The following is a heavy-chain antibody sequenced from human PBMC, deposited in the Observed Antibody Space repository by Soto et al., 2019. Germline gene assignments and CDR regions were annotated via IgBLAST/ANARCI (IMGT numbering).Heavy chain of an antibody. V-gene: IGHV4-34*01. CDR2: INHSGST. Sequence: GSLRLSCAASGFTFSSYWMHWVRQPPGKGLEWIGEINHSGSTNYNPSLKGRVTISVDTSKNQFSLKLSSVTAADSAVYFCARLEGLATISYYFDFWGQGALVTVSS. J-gene: IGHJ4*02. D-gene: IGHD3-9*01. CDR1: GFTFSSYW. CDR3: ARLEGLATISYYFDF.